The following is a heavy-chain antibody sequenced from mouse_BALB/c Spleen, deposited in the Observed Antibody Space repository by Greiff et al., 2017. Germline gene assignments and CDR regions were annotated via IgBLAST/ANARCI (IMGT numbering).Heavy chain of an antibody. CDR2: ISDGGSYT. J-gene: IGHJ4*01. V-gene: IGHV5-4*02. Sequence: EVQLVESGGGLVKPGESLKLSCAASGFTFSDYYMYWVRQTPEKRLEWVATISDGGSYTYYPDSVKGRFTISRDNAKNNLYLQMSSLKSEDTAMYYCARGSLGAMDYWGQGTSVTVSS. D-gene: IGHD6-1*01. CDR1: GFTFSDYY. CDR3: ARGSLGAMDY.